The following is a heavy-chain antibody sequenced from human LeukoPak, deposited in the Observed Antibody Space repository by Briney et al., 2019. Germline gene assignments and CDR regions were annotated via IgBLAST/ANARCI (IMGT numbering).Heavy chain of an antibody. CDR3: ARGALGTSYYYDSSGFDY. CDR2: INHSGST. V-gene: IGHV4-34*01. J-gene: IGHJ4*02. CDR1: GGSFSGYY. Sequence: SETLSLTCAVYGGSFSGYYWSWIRQPPGKGLEWIGEINHSGSTNYNPSLKSRVTISVDTSKNQFSLKLSSVTAADTAVYYCARGALGTSYYYDSSGFDYWAQGTLVTVFS. D-gene: IGHD3-22*01.